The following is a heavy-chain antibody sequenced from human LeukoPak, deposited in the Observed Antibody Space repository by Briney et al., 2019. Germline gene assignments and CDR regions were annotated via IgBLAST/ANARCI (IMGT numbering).Heavy chain of an antibody. J-gene: IGHJ4*02. CDR3: ATLREGYYDTTAPFDY. D-gene: IGHD3-22*01. Sequence: PGRSLRLSCAASGFTFSTYAMHWVRQAPGKGLEWVAVISYDGTNKYYADSVKGRFTISRDNSKNTLYLQFNSLRPEDTAVYYCATLREGYYDTTAPFDYWGQGTLVTVSS. V-gene: IGHV3-30*04. CDR1: GFTFSTYA. CDR2: ISYDGTNK.